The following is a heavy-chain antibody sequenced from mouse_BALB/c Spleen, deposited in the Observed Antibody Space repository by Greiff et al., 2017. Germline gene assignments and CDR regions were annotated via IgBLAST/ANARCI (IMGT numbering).Heavy chain of an antibody. Sequence: VKLVESGGGLVQPGGSLKLSCAASGFTFSSYTMSWVRQTPEKRLEWVAYISNGGGSTYYPDTVKGRFTISRDNAKNTLYLQMSSLKSEDTAMYYCARHMGHGAWFAYWGQGTLVTVSA. CDR2: ISNGGGST. CDR1: GFTFSSYT. D-gene: IGHD3-3*01. J-gene: IGHJ3*01. V-gene: IGHV5-12-2*01. CDR3: ARHMGHGAWFAY.